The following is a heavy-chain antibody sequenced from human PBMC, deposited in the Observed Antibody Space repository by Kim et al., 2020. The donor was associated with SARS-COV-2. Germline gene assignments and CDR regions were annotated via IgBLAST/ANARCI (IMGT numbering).Heavy chain of an antibody. D-gene: IGHD2-8*01. J-gene: IGHJ6*02. V-gene: IGHV3-30*18. CDR3: AKDIVLMVYAIEPLGYYGMDV. Sequence: GGSLRLSCAASGFTFSSYGMHWVRQAPGKGLEWVAVISYDGSNKYYADSVKGRFTISRDNSKNTLYLQMNSLRAEDTAVYYCAKDIVLMVYAIEPLGYYGMDVWGQGTTVTVSS. CDR1: GFTFSSYG. CDR2: ISYDGSNK.